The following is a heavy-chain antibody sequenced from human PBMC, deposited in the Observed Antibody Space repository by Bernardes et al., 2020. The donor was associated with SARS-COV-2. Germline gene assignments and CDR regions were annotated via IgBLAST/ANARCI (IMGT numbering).Heavy chain of an antibody. CDR1: GGSISSYY. D-gene: IGHD5-18*01. V-gene: IGHV4-4*07. J-gene: IGHJ4*02. Sequence: SETLSLTCTVSGGSISSYYWSWIRQPAGKGLEWIGRIYTSGSTNYNPSLKSRVTMSVDTSKNQFSLKLSSVTAADTAVYYCAGQLWLRGHFDYWGQGTLVTVSS. CDR2: IYTSGST. CDR3: AGQLWLRGHFDY.